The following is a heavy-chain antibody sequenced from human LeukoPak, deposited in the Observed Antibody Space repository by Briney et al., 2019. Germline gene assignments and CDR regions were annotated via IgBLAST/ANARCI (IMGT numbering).Heavy chain of an antibody. CDR1: GFTFSSYS. Sequence: AGGSLRLSCAASGFTFSSYSMNWVRQAPGKGLEWVSSISSSSSYIYYADSVKGRFTISRDNAKNSLYLQMNSLRAEDTAVYYCERGGGFDDYYYGMDVWGQGTTVTVSS. CDR3: ERGGGFDDYYYGMDV. CDR2: ISSSSSYI. V-gene: IGHV3-21*01. J-gene: IGHJ6*02. D-gene: IGHD3-16*01.